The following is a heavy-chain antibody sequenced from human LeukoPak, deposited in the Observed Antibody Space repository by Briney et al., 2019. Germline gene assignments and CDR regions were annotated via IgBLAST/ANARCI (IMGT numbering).Heavy chain of an antibody. CDR3: ARGQYYYDSAFPLHY. Sequence: PGGSLRLSCAASGFTFSSYNMNWVRQAPGKGLESVAFIRYDGSNKYYADSVKGRFTVSRDNSKNTLYLQMKSLRAEDTAVYYCARGQYYYDSAFPLHYWGQGTLVTVSS. CDR1: GFTFSSYN. V-gene: IGHV3-30*02. J-gene: IGHJ4*02. CDR2: IRYDGSNK. D-gene: IGHD3-22*01.